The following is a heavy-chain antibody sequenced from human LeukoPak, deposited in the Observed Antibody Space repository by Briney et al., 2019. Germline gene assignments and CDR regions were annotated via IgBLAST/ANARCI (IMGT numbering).Heavy chain of an antibody. V-gene: IGHV3-74*01. CDR1: GFTFSSYW. D-gene: IGHD3-16*01. CDR2: INSDGSST. CDR3: ARDPRWGYDRYYYYYYIDV. J-gene: IGHJ6*03. Sequence: PGGSLRLSCAASGFTFSSYWMHWVRQAPGEGLVWVSRINSDGSSTSYGDSVKGRFTISRDNAKNTLYRQMNSLRAEDTAVYYCARDPRWGYDRYYYYYYIDVRGKGTTVTVSS.